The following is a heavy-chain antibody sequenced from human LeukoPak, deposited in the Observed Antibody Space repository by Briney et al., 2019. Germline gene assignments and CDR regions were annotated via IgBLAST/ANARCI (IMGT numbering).Heavy chain of an antibody. CDR1: KFTFSSYW. V-gene: IGHV3-7*04. CDR2: IKQDGSKK. J-gene: IGHJ4*02. D-gene: IGHD5-24*01. Sequence: GGSLRLSCAASKFTFSSYWMTWVRQAPGKGLEWVANIKQDGSKKSYVDSVKGRFTISRDNAKNSLYLQMNSLRAEDTAIYYCTRVGYIDEGIDYWGQGTLVTVSS. CDR3: TRVGYIDEGIDY.